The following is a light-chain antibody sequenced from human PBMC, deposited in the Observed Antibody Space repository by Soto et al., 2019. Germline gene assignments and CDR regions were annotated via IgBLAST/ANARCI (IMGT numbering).Light chain of an antibody. CDR3: ATWDDRLNGPV. V-gene: IGLV1-44*01. J-gene: IGLJ2*01. Sequence: QSVLTQPPSASGTPGQRVTISCSGSSSNIGSNTVHWYQQLPGTAPKLLIYSNNQRPSGVPDRFSGSKSVTSTSLAISGLQSEDEADYYCATWDDRLNGPVFGGGTKLTVL. CDR1: SSNIGSNT. CDR2: SNN.